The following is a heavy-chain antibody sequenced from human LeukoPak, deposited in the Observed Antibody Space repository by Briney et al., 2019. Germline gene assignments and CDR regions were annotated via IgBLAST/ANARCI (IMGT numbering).Heavy chain of an antibody. CDR3: ARDTATGYPQYNWFDP. CDR2: IIPIFGTA. V-gene: IGHV1-69*06. D-gene: IGHD3-9*01. J-gene: IGHJ5*02. CDR1: GGTFSSYA. Sequence: SVKVSCKASGGTFSSYAISWVRQAPGQGLEWMGGIIPIFGTANYAQKFQGRVTITADKSTSTAYMELRSLRSDDTAVYYCARDTATGYPQYNWFDPWGQGTLVTVSS.